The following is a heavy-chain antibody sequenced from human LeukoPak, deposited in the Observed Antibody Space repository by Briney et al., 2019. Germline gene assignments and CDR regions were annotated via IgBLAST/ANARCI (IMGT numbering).Heavy chain of an antibody. CDR1: GFTFSSYS. J-gene: IGHJ4*02. Sequence: PGGSLRLSCAASGFTFSSYSMNWVRQAPGKGLEWVSSISSSSSYIYYADSVKGRFTISRDNAKNSLYLQMNSLRAEDTAVYYCARENSSFDYFDYWGQGTLVTVSS. CDR2: ISSSSSYI. CDR3: ARENSSFDYFDY. V-gene: IGHV3-21*01. D-gene: IGHD6-6*01.